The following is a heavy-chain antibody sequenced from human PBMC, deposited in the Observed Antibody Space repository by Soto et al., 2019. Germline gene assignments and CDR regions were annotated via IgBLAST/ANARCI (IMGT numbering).Heavy chain of an antibody. CDR3: AKAGGKVLPDYAFRTYFDY. CDR2: ISFDGSNT. J-gene: IGHJ4*02. Sequence: QVQLVESGGGVVQPGRSLRLSCAASGFTFSSYGMHWVRQAPGKGLEWVAVISFDGSNTYYADSVRGRFTISRDNSKNTLYLQMTRLRGEDTAVYYCAKAGGKVLPDYAFRTYFDYWGQGTLLTVSS. CDR1: GFTFSSYG. D-gene: IGHD3-16*01. V-gene: IGHV3-30*18.